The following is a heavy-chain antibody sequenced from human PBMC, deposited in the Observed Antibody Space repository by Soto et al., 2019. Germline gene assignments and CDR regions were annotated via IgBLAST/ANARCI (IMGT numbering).Heavy chain of an antibody. CDR1: GYSFTSYW. Sequence: GESLKISCKGSGYSFTSYWIGWVRQMPGKGLEWMGIIYPGDSDTRYSPSFQGQVTISADKSISTAYLQWSSLKASDTAMYYCARLGMGDYVWGSYRPYYFDYWGQGTPVTVSS. CDR3: ARLGMGDYVWGSYRPYYFDY. V-gene: IGHV5-51*01. J-gene: IGHJ4*02. CDR2: IYPGDSDT. D-gene: IGHD3-16*02.